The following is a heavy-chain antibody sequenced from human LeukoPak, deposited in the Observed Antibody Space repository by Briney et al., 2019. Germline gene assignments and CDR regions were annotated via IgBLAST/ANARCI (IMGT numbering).Heavy chain of an antibody. CDR2: IYDRGNT. J-gene: IGHJ4*02. CDR1: DCFISNFY. D-gene: IGHD2/OR15-2a*01. Sequence: SETLSLTCTGTDCFISNFYWRWVRQPPGRGLEWIGYIYDRGNTNYNPSLTSRVTISVDTSKNQFALRLTSVTPADTAIYYCVRDRELGYWGQGTLVTVSS. CDR3: VRDRELGY. V-gene: IGHV4-59*01.